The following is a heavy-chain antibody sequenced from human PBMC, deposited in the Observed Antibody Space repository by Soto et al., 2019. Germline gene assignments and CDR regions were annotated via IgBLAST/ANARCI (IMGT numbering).Heavy chain of an antibody. V-gene: IGHV3-21*01. J-gene: IGHJ3*01. Sequence: EVQLVEAGGGMVKPGGYLRLSCAASGFTVSSYSMNWVRQAPGEWLEWDSSISSISCYIYYAGSVKGRFTITRDNAKTSLSLQLNSLRAEDTAVYYCAQRVYGSGSSCPAGAFDFWGQGTMVTVSS. CDR3: AQRVYGSGSSCPAGAFDF. CDR2: ISSISCYI. D-gene: IGHD2-15*01. CDR1: GFTVSSYS.